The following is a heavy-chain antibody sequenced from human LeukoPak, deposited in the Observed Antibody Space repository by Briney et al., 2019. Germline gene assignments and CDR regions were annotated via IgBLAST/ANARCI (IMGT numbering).Heavy chain of an antibody. CDR3: ARGIVVTISYYHYGMDV. CDR2: ISSSSSYI. V-gene: IGHV3-21*01. D-gene: IGHD5-12*01. Sequence: GGSLRLSCAASGFTFSSYGMNWVRQAPGKGLEWVSSISSSSSYIYYADSVKGRFTISRDNAKNSLYLQMNSLRAEDTAVYYCARGIVVTISYYHYGMDVWGQGTTVTVSS. J-gene: IGHJ6*02. CDR1: GFTFSSYG.